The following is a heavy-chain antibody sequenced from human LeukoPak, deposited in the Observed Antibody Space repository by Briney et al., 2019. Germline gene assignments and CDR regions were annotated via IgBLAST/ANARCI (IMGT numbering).Heavy chain of an antibody. CDR3: ARTTVVTLIDY. CDR1: GFTFSGSS. CDR2: ISSSSSYI. Sequence: GGSLRLSCAASGFTFSGSSTSWVRQAPGKGLEWVSSISSSSSYIYYADSVKGRFTVSRDNAKNSLYLLMNSLRAEDTAVYYCARTTVVTLIDYWGQGTLVTVSS. V-gene: IGHV3-21*01. D-gene: IGHD4-23*01. J-gene: IGHJ4*02.